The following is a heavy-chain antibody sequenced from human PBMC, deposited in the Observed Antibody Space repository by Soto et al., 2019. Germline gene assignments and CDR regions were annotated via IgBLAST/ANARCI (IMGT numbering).Heavy chain of an antibody. Sequence: QVQLVQSGAEVKKPGASVKVSCKASGYTFTGYYMHWVRQAPGQGLEGMGWINPNSGATNYAQKFQARGTTTLYTSIRAAYMHLRRLGSDDTAAYYCARDPLRLSDGLPTDYYYYYGMDFWGQGTTVTVSS. D-gene: IGHD3-3*01. V-gene: IGHV1-2*02. CDR3: ARDPLRLSDGLPTDYYYYYGMDF. CDR1: GYTFTGYY. J-gene: IGHJ6*02. CDR2: INPNSGAT.